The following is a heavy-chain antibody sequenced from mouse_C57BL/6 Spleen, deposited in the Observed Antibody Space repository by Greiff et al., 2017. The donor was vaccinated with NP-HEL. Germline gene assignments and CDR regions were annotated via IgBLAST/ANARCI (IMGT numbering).Heavy chain of an antibody. CDR3: ASDGTFDY. V-gene: IGHV1-26*01. Sequence: VQLQQSGPELVKPGASVKISCKASGYTFTDYYMNWVKQSPGKSLEWIGDINPNNGGTSYNQKFKGKATLTVDKSSSTAYMELRSLTSEDSAVYYCASDGTFDYWGQGTTLTVSS. CDR2: INPNNGGT. D-gene: IGHD4-1*01. CDR1: GYTFTDYY. J-gene: IGHJ2*01.